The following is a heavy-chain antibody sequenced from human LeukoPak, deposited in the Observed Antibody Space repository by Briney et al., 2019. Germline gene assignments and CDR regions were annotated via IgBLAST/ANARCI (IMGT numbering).Heavy chain of an antibody. D-gene: IGHD7-27*01. V-gene: IGHV4-39*07. CDR2: IYYSGST. CDR1: GGSISSSSYY. J-gene: IGHJ4*02. Sequence: SETLSLTCTVSGGSISSSSYYWGWIRQPPGTGLEWIGSIYYSGSTYYNPSLKSRVTISVDTSKNQFSLKLSSVTAADTAVYYCARDPLGLGNYYDYWGQGTLVTVSS. CDR3: ARDPLGLGNYYDY.